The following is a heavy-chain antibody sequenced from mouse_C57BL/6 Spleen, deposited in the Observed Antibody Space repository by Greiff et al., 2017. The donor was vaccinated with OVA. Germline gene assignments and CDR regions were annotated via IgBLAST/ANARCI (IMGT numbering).Heavy chain of an antibody. V-gene: IGHV3-6*01. CDR1: GYSITSGYY. J-gene: IGHJ4*01. CDR2: ISYDGSN. D-gene: IGHD1-1*01. Sequence: EVQLQESGPGLVKPSQSLSLTCSVTGYSITSGYYWNWIRQLPGNKLEWMGYISYDGSNNYNPSLKNRISITRDTSRNQFFLKLNSMTTEDTATYYCARLTTIVGVYAMDYWGQGTSVTVSS. CDR3: ARLTTIVGVYAMDY.